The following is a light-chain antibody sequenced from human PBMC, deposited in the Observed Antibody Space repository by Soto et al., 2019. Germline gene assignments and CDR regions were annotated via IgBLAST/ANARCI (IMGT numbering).Light chain of an antibody. V-gene: IGLV1-51*01. Sequence: QSVLTQPPSVSAAPGQKVTISCSGSSSNIGNNYVSWYQQFPGTAPKLLIYDNTKRPSGIPDRFSGSKSGTSATLGITGLQTGDEADYHCGTWDSSLSAVVFGGGTKVTVL. CDR2: DNT. CDR1: SSNIGNNY. CDR3: GTWDSSLSAVV. J-gene: IGLJ2*01.